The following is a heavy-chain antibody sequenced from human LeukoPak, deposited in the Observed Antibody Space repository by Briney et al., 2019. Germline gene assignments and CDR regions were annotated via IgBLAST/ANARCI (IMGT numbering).Heavy chain of an antibody. CDR2: IYPGDSDT. J-gene: IGHJ4*02. D-gene: IGHD2-15*01. CDR1: GYSFSNEW. Sequence: GESLKISCKGSGYSFSNEWIGWVRRMPGKGLEWMGIIYPGDSDTRYSPSFQGQVTISADKSISTAYLQWSSLEASDTAMYYCARRGCNGGSCYGYWGQGTLVTVSS. V-gene: IGHV5-51*01. CDR3: ARRGCNGGSCYGY.